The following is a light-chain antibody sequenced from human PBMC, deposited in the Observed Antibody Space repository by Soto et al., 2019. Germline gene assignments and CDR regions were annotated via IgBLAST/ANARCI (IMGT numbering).Light chain of an antibody. V-gene: IGKV3-11*01. J-gene: IGKJ5*01. CDR3: QQHETLIT. CDR1: QSVSSY. CDR2: DAS. Sequence: EIVLTQSPATLSLSPGARATLSCRGSQSVSSYLAWYQQTPGQAPRLLIYDASNRATGIPARFSGSGSGTDFTLTISSLEPEDFAVYYYQQHETLITFGQGTRLEIK.